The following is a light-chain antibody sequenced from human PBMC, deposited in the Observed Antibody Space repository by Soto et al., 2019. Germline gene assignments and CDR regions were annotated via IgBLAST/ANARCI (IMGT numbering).Light chain of an antibody. J-gene: IGLJ3*02. CDR1: KLGDKY. Sequence: SYELTQPPSVSVSPGQTASITCSGDKLGDKYACWYQQKPGQSPVLVIYQDSKRPSGIPERFSGSNSGNTATLTISGTQAMDEADYYCQAWDSSFWVFGGGTKLTVL. CDR2: QDS. V-gene: IGLV3-1*01. CDR3: QAWDSSFWV.